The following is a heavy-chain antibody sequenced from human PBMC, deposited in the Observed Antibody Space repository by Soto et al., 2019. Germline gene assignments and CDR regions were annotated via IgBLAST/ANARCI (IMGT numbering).Heavy chain of an antibody. V-gene: IGHV4-59*01. CDR3: ARGYSYGRGEYFDY. J-gene: IGHJ4*02. CDR1: GGSISSYY. D-gene: IGHD5-18*01. Sequence: SETLSLTCTVSGGSISSYYWSWIRQPPGKGLEWIGYIYYSGSTNYNPSLKSRVTISVDTSKNQFSLKLSSVTAADTAVYYCARGYSYGRGEYFDYWGQGTLVTVSS. CDR2: IYYSGST.